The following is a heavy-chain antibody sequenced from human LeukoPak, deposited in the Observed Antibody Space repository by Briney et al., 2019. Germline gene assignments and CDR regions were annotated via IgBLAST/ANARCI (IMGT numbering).Heavy chain of an antibody. CDR2: ITGGAENT. Sequence: PGESLRLSCAASGFTFSGHAMSWVRQAPGKGLNWLSTITGGAENTYCADSVKGRFTISRDNSKNTVYLQMDSLRVEDTAVYYCAKVLSGSQDYWGQGTLVTVFS. J-gene: IGHJ4*02. CDR3: AKVLSGSQDY. CDR1: GFTFSGHA. V-gene: IGHV3-23*01. D-gene: IGHD1-26*01.